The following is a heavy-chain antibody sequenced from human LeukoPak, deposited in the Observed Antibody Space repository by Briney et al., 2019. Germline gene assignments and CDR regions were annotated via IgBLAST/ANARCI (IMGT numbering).Heavy chain of an antibody. CDR3: AKSTTYYDFWSGYYQDY. CDR1: GFIFSDYY. V-gene: IGHV3-11*01. Sequence: GGSLRLSCAASGFIFSDYYMNWIRQAPGKGLEWVSYISGSSSNTIYYADSVKGRFTFSRDNAKNSLYLQMNSLRAEDTAVYYCAKSTTYYDFWSGYYQDYWGQGTLVTVSS. CDR2: ISGSSSNTI. D-gene: IGHD3-3*01. J-gene: IGHJ4*02.